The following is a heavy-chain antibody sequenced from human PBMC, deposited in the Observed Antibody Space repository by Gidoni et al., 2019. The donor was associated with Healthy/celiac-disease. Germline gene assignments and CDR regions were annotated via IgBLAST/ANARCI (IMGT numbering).Heavy chain of an antibody. J-gene: IGHJ6*02. Sequence: EMQPLESGVGRVLFWGSLRQSCSAWDSPIPSSPLSWVRQAPGKGLEWVSAISGSGGSTYYADSVKGRFTISRDNSKNTLYLQMNSLRAEDTAVYYCVKSSLRTAMVNYYYYGMDVWGQGTTVTVSS. CDR3: VKSSLRTAMVNYYYYGMDV. CDR2: ISGSGGST. CDR1: DSPIPSSP. D-gene: IGHD5-18*01. V-gene: IGHV3-23*01.